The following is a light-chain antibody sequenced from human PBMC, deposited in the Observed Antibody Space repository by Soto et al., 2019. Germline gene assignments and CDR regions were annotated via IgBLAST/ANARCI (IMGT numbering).Light chain of an antibody. CDR3: CSYADSNTYV. V-gene: IGLV2-11*01. J-gene: IGLJ1*01. CDR2: DVN. CDR1: SSDVGGYTY. Sequence: QSALTQPRSVSGSPGQSVTISCTGTSSDVGGYTYVSWYQQHPGKAPKLVIYDVNERPSGVPDRFSGSKSGNTASLTISGLQAEDEADYYCCSYADSNTYVFGTGTKLTVL.